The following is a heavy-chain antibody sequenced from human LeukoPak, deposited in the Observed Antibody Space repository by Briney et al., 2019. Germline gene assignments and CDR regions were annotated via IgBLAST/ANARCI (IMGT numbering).Heavy chain of an antibody. CDR3: ARDSSPWYYYDRSGSNGFDP. J-gene: IGHJ5*02. Sequence: GGSLRLSCAASGFTFSSYGMHWVRQAPGKGLEWVAVIAYDGGNKYYADSVKGRFTISRDNSKNTLYLQMNSLRAEDTAVYYCARDSSPWYYYDRSGSNGFDPWGQGTLVTVSS. V-gene: IGHV3-30*03. CDR1: GFTFSSYG. D-gene: IGHD3-22*01. CDR2: IAYDGGNK.